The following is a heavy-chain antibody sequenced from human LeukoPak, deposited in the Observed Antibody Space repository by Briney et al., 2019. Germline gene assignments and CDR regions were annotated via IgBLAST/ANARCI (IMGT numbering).Heavy chain of an antibody. CDR3: ARLVITGRLDP. J-gene: IGHJ5*02. CDR1: GFIFSSCA. Sequence: GGSLRLSCAASGFIFSSCAMHWVRQAPGKGLEWVAFISHDGSNENYADSVKGRFTISRDNSKNTLYLQMNSLRAEDTAVYYCARLVITGRLDPWGQGTLVTVSS. V-gene: IGHV3-30-3*01. D-gene: IGHD1-26*01. CDR2: ISHDGSNE.